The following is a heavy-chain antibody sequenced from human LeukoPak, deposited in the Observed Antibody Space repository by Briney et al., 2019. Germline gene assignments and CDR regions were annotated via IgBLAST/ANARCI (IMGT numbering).Heavy chain of an antibody. CDR2: IIPISGTA. J-gene: IGHJ6*02. V-gene: IGHV1-69*13. CDR3: ARDQIAKGDYYYGMDV. CDR1: GGTFSSYA. Sequence: GASVKVSCKASGGTFSSYAISWVRQAPGQGLEWMGGIIPISGTANYAQKFQGRVTITADESTSTAYMELSSLRSEDTAVYYCARDQIAKGDYYYGMDVWGQGTTVTVSS.